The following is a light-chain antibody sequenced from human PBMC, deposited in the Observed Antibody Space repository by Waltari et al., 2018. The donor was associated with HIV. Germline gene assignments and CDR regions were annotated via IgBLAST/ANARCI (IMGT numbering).Light chain of an antibody. CDR3: AAWDDSLSGLVV. V-gene: IGLV1-44*01. J-gene: IGLJ2*01. CDR2: SNN. CDR1: SSNIGSNT. Sequence: QSVLTQPPSASGTPGQRVTISCSGSSSNIGSNTVNWYQQLPGTAPRLLIYSNNPRPSGVPDRFSGSKSGTSASLAISGLQSEDEADYYCAAWDDSLSGLVVFGGGTKLTVL.